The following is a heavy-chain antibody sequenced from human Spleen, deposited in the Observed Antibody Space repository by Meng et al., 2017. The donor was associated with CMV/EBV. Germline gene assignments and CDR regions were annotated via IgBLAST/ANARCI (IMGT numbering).Heavy chain of an antibody. CDR3: AIVFSYIGFGGRQFDY. Sequence: GGSLRQYAIWCELHAPGQGLGWVGEVIPMFGTTNFEQWFQGRVTITPDDPTNTAYMELSSLGSEDTAVYCCAIVFSYIGFGGRQFDYWGQGTLVTVSS. CDR2: VIPMFGTT. V-gene: IGHV1-69*01. CDR1: GGSLRQYA. J-gene: IGHJ4*02. D-gene: IGHD1-26*01.